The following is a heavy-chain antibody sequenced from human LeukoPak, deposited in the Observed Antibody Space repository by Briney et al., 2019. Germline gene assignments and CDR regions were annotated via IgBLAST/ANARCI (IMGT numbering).Heavy chain of an antibody. D-gene: IGHD6-19*01. CDR1: GYTFTSYD. Sequence: ASVKVSCKASGYTFTSYDINWVRQATGQGLEWMGWINTNTGNPTYAQGFTGRFVFSLDTSVSTAYLQISSLKAEDTAVYYCARVRGDRRQWLVRSYMDVWGKGTTVTVSS. CDR2: INTNTGNP. V-gene: IGHV7-4-1*02. J-gene: IGHJ6*03. CDR3: ARVRGDRRQWLVRSYMDV.